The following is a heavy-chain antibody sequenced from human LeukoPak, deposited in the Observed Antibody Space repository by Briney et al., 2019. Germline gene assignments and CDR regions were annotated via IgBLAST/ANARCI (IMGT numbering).Heavy chain of an antibody. Sequence: ASVKVSCKASGYTFTCYDINWVRQATGQGLEWMRWMNPNSGNTGYAQKFQGRVTMTRNTSISTAYMELSSLRSEDTAVYYCARTGGPVGATAAYYFDYWGQGTLVTVSS. V-gene: IGHV1-8*01. CDR2: MNPNSGNT. CDR1: GYTFTCYD. D-gene: IGHD1-26*01. J-gene: IGHJ4*02. CDR3: ARTGGPVGATAAYYFDY.